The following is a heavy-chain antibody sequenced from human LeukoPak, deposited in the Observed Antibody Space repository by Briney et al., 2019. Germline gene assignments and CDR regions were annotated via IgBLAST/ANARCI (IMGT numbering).Heavy chain of an antibody. D-gene: IGHD3-16*01. CDR3: ARGGEILDY. Sequence: PGGSLRLSCAATDFIVSDSHMSWVRQAPGRGLEWVSVIFGADTTFYADSVKGRFTISRDNLQNTVNLQMNSLRDDDTAVYYCARGGEILDYWGQGTRVTVSS. CDR2: IFGADTT. V-gene: IGHV3-53*01. J-gene: IGHJ4*02. CDR1: DFIVSDSH.